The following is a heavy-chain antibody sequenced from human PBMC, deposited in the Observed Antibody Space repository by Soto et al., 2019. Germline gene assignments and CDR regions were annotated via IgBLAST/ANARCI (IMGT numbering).Heavy chain of an antibody. J-gene: IGHJ3*02. CDR2: IYYSGST. CDR1: GGSISSYY. CDR3: ARRATVVGAIDAFDI. D-gene: IGHD1-26*01. V-gene: IGHV4-59*01. Sequence: SETLSLTCTVSGGSISSYYWSWIRQPPGKGLEWIGDIYYSGSTNYNPSLKSRVTISVDTSKNQFSLKLSSVTAADTAVYYCARRATVVGAIDAFDIWGQGTMVTVSS.